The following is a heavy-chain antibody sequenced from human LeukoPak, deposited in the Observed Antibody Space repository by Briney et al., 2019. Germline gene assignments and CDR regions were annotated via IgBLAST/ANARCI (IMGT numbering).Heavy chain of an antibody. J-gene: IGHJ4*02. V-gene: IGHV1-69*13. D-gene: IGHD3-22*01. Sequence: SVKVSCKASGGTFSSYAISWVRQAPGQGLEWMGGIIPIFETPTYAQKFHGRVTITADESTSTAYMELSSLRSEDTAVYYCARDSNKIVDYWGQGTPVTVSS. CDR3: ARDSNKIVDY. CDR2: IIPIFETP. CDR1: GGTFSSYA.